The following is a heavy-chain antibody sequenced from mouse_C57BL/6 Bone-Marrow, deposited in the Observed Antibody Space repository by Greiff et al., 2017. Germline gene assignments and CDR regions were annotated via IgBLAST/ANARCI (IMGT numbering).Heavy chain of an antibody. J-gene: IGHJ1*03. CDR1: GFTFSSYA. D-gene: IGHD1-1*01. Sequence: EVKLVESGGGLVKPGGSLKLSCAASGFTFSSYAMSWVRQTPEKRLEWVATISDGGSYTYYPDNVKGRFTISRDNAKNNLYLQMSQLKSEDTAMYYCARPVVAHWYFDVWGTGTTVTVSS. CDR2: ISDGGSYT. CDR3: ARPVVAHWYFDV. V-gene: IGHV5-4*03.